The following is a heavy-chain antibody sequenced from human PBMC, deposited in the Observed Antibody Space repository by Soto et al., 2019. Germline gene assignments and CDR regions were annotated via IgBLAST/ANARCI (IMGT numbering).Heavy chain of an antibody. D-gene: IGHD1-26*01. CDR2: IWYDGSNK. Sequence: PGGSLRLSCAASGFTFSSYGMHWVRQAPGKGLEWVAVIWYDGSNKYYADSVKGRFTISRDNSKNTLYLQMNSLRAEDTAVYYCAREVSIVGASPHFDYWGQGTLVTVSS. V-gene: IGHV3-33*01. J-gene: IGHJ4*02. CDR1: GFTFSSYG. CDR3: AREVSIVGASPHFDY.